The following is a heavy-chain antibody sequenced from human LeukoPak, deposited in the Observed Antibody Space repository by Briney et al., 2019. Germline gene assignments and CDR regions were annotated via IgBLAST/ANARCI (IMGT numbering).Heavy chain of an antibody. V-gene: IGHV3-21*01. D-gene: IGHD3-22*01. Sequence: GGSLRLSCAASGFTFTSYSMNWVRPAPGKGLEWVSSISSSSSYIYYADSVKGRFTIFRDNAKNSLYLQMNSLRAEDTAVYYCASSSWDGSGSYYVGYWGQGTLVTVSS. CDR3: ASSSWDGSGSYYVGY. J-gene: IGHJ4*01. CDR1: GFTFTSYS. CDR2: ISSSSSYI.